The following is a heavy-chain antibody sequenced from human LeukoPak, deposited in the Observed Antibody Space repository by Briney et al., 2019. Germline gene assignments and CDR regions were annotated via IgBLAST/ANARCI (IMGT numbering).Heavy chain of an antibody. CDR3: ARCMSELDYGDYAYYYHMDV. Sequence: TSQTLSLTCTVSGDSPTSGSRYWSWIRQPAGKGLEWIGHFYSSTRTTYNPSLESRVTISGDTAKNQFSLKLDSVTAADTAVYFCARCMSELDYGDYAYYYHMDVWGKGTTVTVSS. D-gene: IGHD4-17*01. J-gene: IGHJ6*04. CDR1: GDSPTSGSRY. CDR2: FYSSTRT. V-gene: IGHV4-61*09.